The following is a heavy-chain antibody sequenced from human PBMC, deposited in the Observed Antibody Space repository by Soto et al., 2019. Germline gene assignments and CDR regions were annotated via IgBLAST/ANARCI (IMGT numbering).Heavy chain of an antibody. V-gene: IGHV2-5*02. CDR1: GFSLSTSGVG. Sequence: SGPTLVNPTQTLTLTCTFSGFSLSTSGVGVGWIRQPPGKALEWLALIYWDADKRYSPSLKSRLTITKDTSKNQVVLTMTNMDPVDTATYYCAHRLGGGAAADFYGMDVWGQGTTVTVSS. D-gene: IGHD6-13*01. CDR2: IYWDADK. J-gene: IGHJ6*02. CDR3: AHRLGGGAAADFYGMDV.